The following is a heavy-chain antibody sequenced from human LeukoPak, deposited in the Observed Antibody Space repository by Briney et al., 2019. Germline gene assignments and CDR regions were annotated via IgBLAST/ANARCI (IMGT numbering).Heavy chain of an antibody. CDR1: GYTFTSYG. CDR3: ARDRGRNYDFWSGYHPPDY. J-gene: IGHJ4*02. D-gene: IGHD3-3*01. Sequence: GAPVKVSCKASGYTFTSYGIRWVRQAPGQGLEWVGWISAYNGNTNYAQKIQGRVTMTTDTSTRTAYIELRSLRADDTAVYNSARDRGRNYDFWSGYHPPDYWGQGTLVTVSS. CDR2: ISAYNGNT. V-gene: IGHV1-18*01.